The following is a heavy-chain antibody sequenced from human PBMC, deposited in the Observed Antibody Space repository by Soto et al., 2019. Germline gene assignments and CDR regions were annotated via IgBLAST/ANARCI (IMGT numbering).Heavy chain of an antibody. CDR1: GFNFGDYA. CDR2: ITWNSGSV. J-gene: IGHJ4*02. Sequence: GGSLRLSCAASGFNFGDYAMHWVRQAPGKGLEWVSRITWNSGSVGYADSVKGRFTISRDNARNSLYRQMNSLRSDDTSFYYCAKEKRSFGVVNNKGHFDYWGQGALVTVSS. CDR3: AKEKRSFGVVNNKGHFDY. D-gene: IGHD3-3*01. V-gene: IGHV3-9*01.